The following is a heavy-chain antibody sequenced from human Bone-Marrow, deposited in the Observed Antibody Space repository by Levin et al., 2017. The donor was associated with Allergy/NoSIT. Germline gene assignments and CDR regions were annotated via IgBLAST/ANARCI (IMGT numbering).Heavy chain of an antibody. V-gene: IGHV3-48*02. Sequence: GESLKISCAASGFTFSSYSMNWVRQAPGKGLEWVSYISSSSSTIYYADSVKGRFTISRDNAKNSLYLQMNSLRDEDTAVYYCARCIGTVTTPYYYYYYGMDVWGQGTTVTVSS. CDR2: ISSSSSTI. CDR1: GFTFSSYS. D-gene: IGHD4-17*01. CDR3: ARCIGTVTTPYYYYYYGMDV. J-gene: IGHJ6*02.